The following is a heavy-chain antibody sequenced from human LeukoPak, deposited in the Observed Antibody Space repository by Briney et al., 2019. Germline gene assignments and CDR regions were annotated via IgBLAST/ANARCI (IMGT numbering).Heavy chain of an antibody. V-gene: IGHV3-23*01. Sequence: GGSLRLSCAASGFTFSSYAMSWVRQAPGKGLEWVSAISGSGGSTYYADSVKGRFTISRDNSKNTLYLQMNSLRAEDTAVYYCARGVLMVYGSFDYWGQGTLVTVSS. CDR3: ARGVLMVYGSFDY. J-gene: IGHJ4*02. CDR1: GFTFSSYA. CDR2: ISGSGGST. D-gene: IGHD2-8*01.